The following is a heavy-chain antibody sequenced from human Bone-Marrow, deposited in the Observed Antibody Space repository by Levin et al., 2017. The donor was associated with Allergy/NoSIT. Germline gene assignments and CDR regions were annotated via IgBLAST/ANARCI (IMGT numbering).Heavy chain of an antibody. CDR1: GGTFSNST. D-gene: IGHD2-15*01. CDR3: GRGDFTSLRWQHHGMDV. Sequence: SVKVSCKASGGTFSNSTISWVRQAPGQGPEWMGGIFPVFGTATYAPKFRGRVTVIADESTMTSYMEMSGLTSEDTAVYYCGRGDFTSLRWQHHGMDVWGQGTTVIVSS. CDR2: IFPVFGTA. V-gene: IGHV1-69*13. J-gene: IGHJ6*02.